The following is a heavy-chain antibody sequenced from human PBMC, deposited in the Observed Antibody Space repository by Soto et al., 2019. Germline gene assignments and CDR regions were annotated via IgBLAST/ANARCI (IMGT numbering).Heavy chain of an antibody. J-gene: IGHJ4*02. CDR3: ARDFGTMIEGVNY. D-gene: IGHD3-22*01. V-gene: IGHV3-33*01. Sequence: AGGSLRLSCAASGFTFSSYGMHWVRQAPGKGLEWVAVIWYDGSNKYYADSVKGRFTISRDNSKNTLYLQMNSLRAEDTAVYYCARDFGTMIEGVNYWGQGTLVTVSS. CDR1: GFTFSSYG. CDR2: IWYDGSNK.